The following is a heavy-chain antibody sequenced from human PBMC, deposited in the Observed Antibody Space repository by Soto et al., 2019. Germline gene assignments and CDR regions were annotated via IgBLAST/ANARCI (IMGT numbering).Heavy chain of an antibody. J-gene: IGHJ6*03. D-gene: IGHD2-15*01. Sequence: SETLSLTCTVSGGSISSSSYYWGWIRQPPGKGLEWIGSIYYSGSTYYNPSLKSRVTISVDTSKNQFSLKLSSVTAADTAVYYCRVAATPVYYYYYMDVWGKGTTVTVSS. CDR2: IYYSGST. V-gene: IGHV4-39*01. CDR1: GGSISSSSYY. CDR3: RVAATPVYYYYYMDV.